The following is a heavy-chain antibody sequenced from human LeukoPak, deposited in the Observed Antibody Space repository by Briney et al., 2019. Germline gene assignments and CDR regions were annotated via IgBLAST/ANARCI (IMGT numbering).Heavy chain of an antibody. V-gene: IGHV4-59*08. CDR2: IYYSGST. CDR1: GGSISSYY. Sequence: SETLSLTCTVSGGSISSYYWSWIRQPPGKGLEWIGYIYYSGSTNYNPSLKSRVTISVDTSKNQFSLKLSSVTAADTAVYYCARAPIVVVPAARSPERAFDIWGQGTMVTVSS. CDR3: ARAPIVVVPAARSPERAFDI. D-gene: IGHD2-2*01. J-gene: IGHJ3*02.